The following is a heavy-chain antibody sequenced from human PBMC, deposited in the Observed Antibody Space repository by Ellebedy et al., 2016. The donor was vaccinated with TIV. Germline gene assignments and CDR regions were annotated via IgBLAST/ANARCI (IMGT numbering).Heavy chain of an antibody. D-gene: IGHD5-18*01. CDR2: INHSGGS. Sequence: SETLSLTXAVYGGTFSDYYWSWIRQPPGKGLEWIGEINHSGGSNYNPSLKSRVTISVDTSKNQFSLKLTSVTAADTAVYYCARPERGYTFGTWGQGTLVTVAS. V-gene: IGHV4-34*01. J-gene: IGHJ4*02. CDR3: ARPERGYTFGT. CDR1: GGTFSDYY.